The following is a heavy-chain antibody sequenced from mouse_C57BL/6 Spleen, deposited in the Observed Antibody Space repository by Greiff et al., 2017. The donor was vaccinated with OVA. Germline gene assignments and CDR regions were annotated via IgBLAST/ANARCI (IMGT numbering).Heavy chain of an antibody. V-gene: IGHV5-4*01. J-gene: IGHJ4*01. CDR3: AREDDGYSHYYAMDY. D-gene: IGHD2-3*01. CDR2: ISDGGSYT. CDR1: GFTFSSYA. Sequence: EVMLVESGGGLVKPGGSLKLSCAASGFTFSSYAMSWVRQTPEKRLEWVATISDGGSYTYYPDNVKGRFTISRDNAKNNLYLQMSHLKSEDTAMYYCAREDDGYSHYYAMDYWGQGTSVTVSS.